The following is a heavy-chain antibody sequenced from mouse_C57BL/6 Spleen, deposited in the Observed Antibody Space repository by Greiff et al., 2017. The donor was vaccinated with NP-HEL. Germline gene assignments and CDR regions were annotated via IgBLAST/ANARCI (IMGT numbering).Heavy chain of an antibody. CDR3: ARRGGTTVVAPYAMDY. CDR2: ISNGGGST. CDR1: GFTFSDYY. Sequence: VQLKESGGGLVQPGGSLKLSCAASGFTFSDYYMYWVRQTPEKRLEWVAYISNGGGSTYYPDTVKGRFTISRENAKNTLYLQMRRLKSEDTAMYYCARRGGTTVVAPYAMDYWGQGTSVTVSS. D-gene: IGHD1-1*01. V-gene: IGHV5-12*01. J-gene: IGHJ4*01.